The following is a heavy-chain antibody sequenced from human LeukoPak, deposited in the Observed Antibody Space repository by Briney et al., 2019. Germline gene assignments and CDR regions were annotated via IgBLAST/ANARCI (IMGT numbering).Heavy chain of an antibody. Sequence: PGGSLRLSCAASGFTFSSYAMSWVRQAPGKGLEWVSAISGSGGSTYYADSVKGRFTISRDNSKNTLYPQMNSLRAEDTAVYYCAKDPNSGYDLRDYWGQGTLVTVSS. D-gene: IGHD5-12*01. J-gene: IGHJ4*02. CDR2: ISGSGGST. CDR3: AKDPNSGYDLRDY. V-gene: IGHV3-23*01. CDR1: GFTFSSYA.